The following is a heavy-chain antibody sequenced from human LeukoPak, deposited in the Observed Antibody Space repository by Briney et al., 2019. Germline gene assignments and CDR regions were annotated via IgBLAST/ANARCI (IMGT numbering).Heavy chain of an antibody. CDR3: ASNRNTPEKSLDY. Sequence: AETLSLTCAVSGYSISSGYYWGWIRQPPGKGLEWIGSIYHSGSTYYNPSLKSRVTISVDTSKNQFSLKLSSVTAADTAVYYCASNRNTPEKSLDYWGQGTLVTVSS. CDR2: IYHSGST. V-gene: IGHV4-38-2*01. J-gene: IGHJ4*02. CDR1: GYSISSGYY. D-gene: IGHD3-16*02.